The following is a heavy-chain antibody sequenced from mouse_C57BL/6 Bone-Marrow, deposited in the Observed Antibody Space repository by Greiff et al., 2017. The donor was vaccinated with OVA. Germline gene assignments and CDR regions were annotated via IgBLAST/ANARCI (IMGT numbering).Heavy chain of an antibody. CDR3: ALDGYYVDYAMDY. V-gene: IGHV2-9*01. J-gene: IGHJ4*01. CDR2: IWGGGST. D-gene: IGHD2-3*01. CDR1: GFSLTSYG. Sequence: VQGVESGPGLVAPSQSLSITCTVSGFSLTSYGVDWVRQPPGKGLEWLGVIWGGGSTTYNSALMSRLSISKDNSKSQVFLKMNSLQTDDTAMYCCALDGYYVDYAMDYWGQGTSVTVSS.